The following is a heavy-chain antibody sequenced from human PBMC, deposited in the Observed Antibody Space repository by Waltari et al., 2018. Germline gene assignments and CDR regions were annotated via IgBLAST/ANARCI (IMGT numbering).Heavy chain of an antibody. V-gene: IGHV4-59*11. CDR2: IYYSGXT. CDR1: GXXXXSHY. Sequence: QVQLQESGPGLVXPSETLSXTCTVSGXXXXSHYWSWIXQPPGKGLEWIGYIYYSGXTNYNPSLKSRVTISVDTSKNQFSLKRXSXTAADTAVYYCARRAXXXVDAFDIWGQGTMVXXXS. CDR3: ARRAXXXVDAFDI. J-gene: IGHJ3*02.